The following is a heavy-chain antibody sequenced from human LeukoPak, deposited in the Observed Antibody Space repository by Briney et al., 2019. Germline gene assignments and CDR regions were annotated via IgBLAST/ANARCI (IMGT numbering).Heavy chain of an antibody. J-gene: IGHJ5*02. CDR3: ARLGEVTKNWFDP. V-gene: IGHV4-39*01. CDR1: GGSISSSSYS. CDR2: IYYSGST. Sequence: SETLSLTCTVSGGSISSSSYSWGWIRQPPGKGLEWIGSIYYSGSTYYNPSLKSRVTISVDTSKNQFSLKLSSVTAADTAVYYCARLGEVTKNWFDPWGQGTLVTVSS. D-gene: IGHD3-16*01.